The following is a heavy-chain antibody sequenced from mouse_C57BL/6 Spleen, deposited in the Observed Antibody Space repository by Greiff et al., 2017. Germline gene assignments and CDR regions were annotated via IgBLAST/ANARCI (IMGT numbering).Heavy chain of an antibody. J-gene: IGHJ4*01. V-gene: IGHV2-4*01. CDR3: AKNSDYYSNYDAMDY. D-gene: IGHD2-5*01. Sequence: QVQLKESGPGLVQPSQSLSITCTVSGFSLTSYGVHWVRQPPGKGLEWLGVIWSGGSTDYNAAFISRLSISKDNSKSQVFFKMNSLQADDTAIYYCAKNSDYYSNYDAMDYWGQGTSVTVSS. CDR2: IWSGGST. CDR1: GFSLTSYG.